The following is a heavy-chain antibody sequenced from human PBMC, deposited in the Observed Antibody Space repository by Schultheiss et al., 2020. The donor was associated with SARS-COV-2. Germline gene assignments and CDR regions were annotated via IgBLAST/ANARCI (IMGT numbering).Heavy chain of an antibody. CDR1: GFTFSNAW. CDR3: ARDKVTWNWGALAS. Sequence: GGSLRLSCAASGFTFSNAWMNWVRQAPGKGLEWVAYISTTSSTMYYSESVKGRFTISRDNAKNSLYLQMNSLRDEDTAVYYCARDKVTWNWGALASWGQGVRVTVSS. V-gene: IGHV3-48*02. J-gene: IGHJ5*02. D-gene: IGHD7-27*01. CDR2: ISTTSSTM.